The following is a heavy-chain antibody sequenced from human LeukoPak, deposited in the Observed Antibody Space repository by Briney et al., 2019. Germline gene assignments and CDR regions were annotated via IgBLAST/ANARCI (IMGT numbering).Heavy chain of an antibody. D-gene: IGHD4/OR15-4a*01. J-gene: IGHJ4*02. Sequence: TSETLSLTCTVSGGSISSYYWSWIRQPPGKGLEWIGYIYYSGSTNYNPSLKSRVTISVDTSKKQFSLKLSSVTAADTAVYYCARRAGAYSHPYDYWGQGTLVTVSS. V-gene: IGHV4-59*01. CDR2: IYYSGST. CDR1: GGSISSYY. CDR3: ARRAGAYSHPYDY.